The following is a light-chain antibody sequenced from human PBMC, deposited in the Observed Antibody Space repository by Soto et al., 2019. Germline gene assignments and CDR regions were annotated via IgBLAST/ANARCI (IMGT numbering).Light chain of an antibody. CDR2: SNN. CDR3: AAWDDSLNSVV. Sequence: QSVLTQPPSASGTPGQRVTISCSGSSSNIGSNSVNWYQQLPGTAPKLLIYSNNQRPSGVPDRFSGSKSGTSASLAISGLQSEDEADYYCAAWDDSLNSVVFAGGTKLTV. V-gene: IGLV1-44*01. CDR1: SSNIGSNS. J-gene: IGLJ2*01.